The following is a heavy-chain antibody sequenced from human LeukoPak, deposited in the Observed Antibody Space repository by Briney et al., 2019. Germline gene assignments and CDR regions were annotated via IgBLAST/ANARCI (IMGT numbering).Heavy chain of an antibody. V-gene: IGHV3-20*04. D-gene: IGHD6-13*01. J-gene: IGHJ5*02. CDR3: ASHSSSWYGWFDP. CDR2: INWNGGST. CDR1: GFTFDDYG. Sequence: GESLRLSRAASGFTFDDYGMSWVRQAPGKGLEWVSGINWNGGSTGYADSVKGRFTISRDNAKNSLYLQMNSLRAEDTALYYCASHSSSWYGWFDPWGQGTLVTVSS.